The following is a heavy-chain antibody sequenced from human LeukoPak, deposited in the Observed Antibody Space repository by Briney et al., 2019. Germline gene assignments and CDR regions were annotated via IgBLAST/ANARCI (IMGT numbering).Heavy chain of an antibody. J-gene: IGHJ4*02. CDR2: IYYSGST. Sequence: PETLSLTCTVSGGSISSYYWSWIRQPPGKGLEWIGYIYYSGSTNYNPSLKSRVTISVDTSKNQFSLKLSSVTAADTAVYYCARRAAGDDYWGQGTLVTVSS. CDR1: GGSISSYY. D-gene: IGHD6-13*01. V-gene: IGHV4-59*01. CDR3: ARRAAGDDY.